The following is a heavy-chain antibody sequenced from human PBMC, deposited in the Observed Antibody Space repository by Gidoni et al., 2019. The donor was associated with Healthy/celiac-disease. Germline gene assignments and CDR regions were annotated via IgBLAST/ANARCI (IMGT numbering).Heavy chain of an antibody. J-gene: IGHJ4*02. D-gene: IGHD6-19*01. CDR2: IYYSGST. V-gene: IGHV4-59*01. CDR1: GGSISSYY. CDR3: ARGALYSSGWYVY. Sequence: QVQLQESGAGLVKPSETLSLTCTVSGGSISSYYWSWIRQPPGKGLEWIGYIYYSGSTNYNPSLKSRVTISVDTSKNHFSLKLSSVIAADTAVYYCARGALYSSGWYVYWGQGTLVTVSS.